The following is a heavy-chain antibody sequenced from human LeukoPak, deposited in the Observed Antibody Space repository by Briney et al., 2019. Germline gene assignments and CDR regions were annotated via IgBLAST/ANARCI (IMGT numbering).Heavy chain of an antibody. Sequence: ASVKVSCKASGYTFTSYYMHWVRQAPGQGLEWMGIINPSGGSTSYAQKFQGRVTMTRDTSTSTVYMKLSSLRSEDTAVYYCARDTYLTIWFGELYDYWGQGTLVTVSS. J-gene: IGHJ4*02. V-gene: IGHV1-46*01. CDR3: ARDTYLTIWFGELYDY. D-gene: IGHD3-10*01. CDR2: INPSGGST. CDR1: GYTFTSYY.